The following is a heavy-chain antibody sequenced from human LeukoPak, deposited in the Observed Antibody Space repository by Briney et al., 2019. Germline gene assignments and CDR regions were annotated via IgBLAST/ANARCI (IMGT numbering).Heavy chain of an antibody. Sequence: GGSLRLSCAASGFTFSSYWMSWVRQAPGKGLEWVANIKQDESEKYYVDSVKGRFTISRDNAKNSLYLQMNSLRAEDTAVYYCARDSGNYLDAFDIWGQGTMVTVSS. D-gene: IGHD1-7*01. CDR3: ARDSGNYLDAFDI. J-gene: IGHJ3*02. CDR1: GFTFSSYW. CDR2: IKQDESEK. V-gene: IGHV3-7*01.